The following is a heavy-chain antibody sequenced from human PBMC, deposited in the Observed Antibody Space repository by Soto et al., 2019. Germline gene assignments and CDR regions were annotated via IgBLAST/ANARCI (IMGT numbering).Heavy chain of an antibody. V-gene: IGHV4-59*01. D-gene: IGHD3-10*01. CDR2: IYYGGST. Sequence: SETLSLTCTASGGSINTYYWNWIRQSPGKGLEWIGYIYYGGSTNYNPSLKSRVTMSVDTPKDQFSLKLSSVTAADTAVYYCARRGYGPGFPYYYGMDVWGQGTTVTVSS. J-gene: IGHJ6*02. CDR3: ARRGYGPGFPYYYGMDV. CDR1: GGSINTYY.